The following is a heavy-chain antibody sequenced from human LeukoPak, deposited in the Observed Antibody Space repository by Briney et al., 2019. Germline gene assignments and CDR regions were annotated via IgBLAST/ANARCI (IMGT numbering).Heavy chain of an antibody. V-gene: IGHV3-33*01. CDR2: IWYNGSNK. Sequence: PGGSLTRSCSASGFTFSSFGMHWLRQAPGKGVEWVAIIWYNGSNKYYAKSVKTRFTISRDNSKNTMYLQMNDPGAEDTAVYYCARDGYWGQGTLVTVSS. CDR3: ARDGY. J-gene: IGHJ4*02. CDR1: GFTFSSFG.